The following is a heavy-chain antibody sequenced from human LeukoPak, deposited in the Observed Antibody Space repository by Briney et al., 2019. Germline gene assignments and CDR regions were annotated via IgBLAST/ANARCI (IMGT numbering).Heavy chain of an antibody. J-gene: IGHJ4*02. CDR2: IYHSGST. V-gene: IGHV4-38-2*02. Sequence: SETLSLTCTVSGGSMSNYYWGWIRQPPGKGLEWIGSIYHSGSTYYNPSLKSRVTISVDTSKNQFSLKLSSVTAADTAVYYCARLRGYFDYWGQGTLVTVSS. CDR1: GGSMSNYY. CDR3: ARLRGYFDY.